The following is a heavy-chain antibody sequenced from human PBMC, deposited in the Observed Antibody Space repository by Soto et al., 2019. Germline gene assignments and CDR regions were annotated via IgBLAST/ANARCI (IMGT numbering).Heavy chain of an antibody. CDR2: IIHILGIA. V-gene: IGHV1-69*08. D-gene: IGHD2-21*01. Sequence: QVQLVPSGAEVKKPGSSVKVSCKASGGTFSSYTISWVRQAPGHGLEWMGRIIHILGIANYAQKFQGRVTSTADKSTSTADMELSSLRSEDTAVYYCARDGQEHWFDPWGQGTLGTVSS. CDR1: GGTFSSYT. CDR3: ARDGQEHWFDP. J-gene: IGHJ5*02.